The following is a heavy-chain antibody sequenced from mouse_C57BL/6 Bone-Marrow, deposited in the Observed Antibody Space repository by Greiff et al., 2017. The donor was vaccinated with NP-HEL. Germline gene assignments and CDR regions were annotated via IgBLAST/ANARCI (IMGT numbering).Heavy chain of an antibody. CDR3: TREGDGKSEPQWGAMDY. CDR1: GFTFSSYA. Sequence: EVQLVESGEGLVKPGGSLKLSCAASGFTFSSYAMSWVRQTPEKRLEWVAYISSGGDYIYYADTVKARFTISRDNARNTLYLQMSSLKSEDTAMYYCTREGDGKSEPQWGAMDYWGQGTSVTVSS. D-gene: IGHD2-1*01. V-gene: IGHV5-9-1*02. CDR2: ISSGGDYI. J-gene: IGHJ4*01.